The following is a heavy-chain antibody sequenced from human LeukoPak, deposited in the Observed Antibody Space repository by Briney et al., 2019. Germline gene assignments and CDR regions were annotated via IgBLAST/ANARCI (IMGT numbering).Heavy chain of an antibody. J-gene: IGHJ4*02. CDR3: ALAGDLDY. CDR1: GGSFSGNY. D-gene: IGHD7-27*01. Sequence: KASETLSLTCAVYGGSFSGNYWSWIRQPPGKGLEWIGEINHSRSTNYNPPLKRRVTMSVDTSKNQFSLKLSSVTAADTAVYYCALAGDLDYWGQGTLVTVSS. V-gene: IGHV4-34*01. CDR2: INHSRST.